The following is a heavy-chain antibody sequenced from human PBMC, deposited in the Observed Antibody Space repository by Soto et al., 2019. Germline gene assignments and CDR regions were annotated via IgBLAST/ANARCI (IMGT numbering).Heavy chain of an antibody. CDR1: GFTFSSYA. D-gene: IGHD3-3*01. CDR3: AKIRSGRLLWYYYGMDV. V-gene: IGHV3-23*01. CDR2: ISGSGGST. Sequence: EVQLLESGGGLVQPGGSLRLSCAASGFTFSSYAMSWVRQAPGKGLEWVSAISGSGGSTYYADSVKGRFTISRDNSKNTLYLQMNSLRAEDTAVYYCAKIRSGRLLWYYYGMDVWGQGTTVTVS. J-gene: IGHJ6*02.